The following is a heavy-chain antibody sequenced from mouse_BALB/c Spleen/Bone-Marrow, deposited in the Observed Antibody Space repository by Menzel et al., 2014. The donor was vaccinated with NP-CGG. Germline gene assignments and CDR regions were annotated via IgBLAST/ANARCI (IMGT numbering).Heavy chain of an antibody. CDR3: GGARSTVITTWYFDV. CDR1: GYTLTSYW. D-gene: IGHD2-4*01. Sequence: DLVKPGASVKLSCKASGYTLTSYWINWIKQRPGQGLEWIGRFAPGSGNTYYNEMFKGKATLTVDTSSSTAYIQHSSLSSEDSAVYFCGGARSTVITTWYFDVWGAGTTVTASS. V-gene: IGHV1S41*01. CDR2: FAPGSGNT. J-gene: IGHJ1*01.